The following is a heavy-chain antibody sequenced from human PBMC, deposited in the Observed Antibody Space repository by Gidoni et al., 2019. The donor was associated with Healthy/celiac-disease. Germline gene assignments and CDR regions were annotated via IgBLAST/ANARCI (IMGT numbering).Heavy chain of an antibody. J-gene: IGHJ6*02. Sequence: QVQLVASGGGVVQPGRSLRLSCAASGFTFSRYGMHWVRQATGKGLEWVAVIWYDGSNKYYADSGKGRFTISRDNSKNTLYLQMNSLRAEDTAVYYCARDLDIVVVPAAMGYYYGMDVWGQGTTVTVSS. CDR3: ARDLDIVVVPAAMGYYYGMDV. D-gene: IGHD2-2*03. CDR2: IWYDGSNK. V-gene: IGHV3-33*01. CDR1: GFTFSRYG.